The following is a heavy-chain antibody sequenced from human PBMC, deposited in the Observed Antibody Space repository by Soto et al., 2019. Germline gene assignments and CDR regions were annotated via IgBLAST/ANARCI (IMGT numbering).Heavy chain of an antibody. J-gene: IGHJ6*01. V-gene: IGHV3-33*01. CDR3: ASDLVGASDSYGLDV. D-gene: IGHD1-26*01. Sequence: GGSLRLSCAASGFTFSNYGMHWVRQAPGKGLEWVAIIWHDGNNKYYADSVRGRFIISRDNSKNRLYLQMNSLRAEDTAAYYCASDLVGASDSYGLDVWGQGTPVTVSS. CDR1: GFTFSNYG. CDR2: IWHDGNNK.